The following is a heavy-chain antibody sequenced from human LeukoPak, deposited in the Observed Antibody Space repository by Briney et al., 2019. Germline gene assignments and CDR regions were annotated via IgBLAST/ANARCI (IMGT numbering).Heavy chain of an antibody. V-gene: IGHV4-34*01. CDR2: INHSGST. D-gene: IGHD3-10*01. CDR1: GGSFSGYY. Sequence: PSEALSPTCAVYGGSFSGYYWSWIRQPPGKGLEWIGEINHSGSTNYNPSLKSRVAISVDTSKNQFSLKLSSVTAADTAVYYCARSAAGRNSITMVRGVKPIVWFDPWGQGTLVTVSS. CDR3: ARSAAGRNSITMVRGVKPIVWFDP. J-gene: IGHJ5*02.